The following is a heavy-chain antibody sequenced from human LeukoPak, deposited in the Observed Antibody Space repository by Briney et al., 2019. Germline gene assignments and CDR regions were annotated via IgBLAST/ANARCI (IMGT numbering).Heavy chain of an antibody. CDR2: IYNGGGT. D-gene: IGHD3-22*01. J-gene: IGHJ6*02. CDR1: GFTVSSNY. V-gene: IGHV3-66*01. CDR3: ARASLPYDSSGYYYPYYYYGMDV. Sequence: PGGSLRLSCAASGFTVSSNYMSWVRQAPGKGLEWVSVIYNGGGTYYSDSLKSRFTISRENSKNTLYLQMTSLSAEDTAVYYCARASLPYDSSGYYYPYYYYGMDVWGQGTTVTVSS.